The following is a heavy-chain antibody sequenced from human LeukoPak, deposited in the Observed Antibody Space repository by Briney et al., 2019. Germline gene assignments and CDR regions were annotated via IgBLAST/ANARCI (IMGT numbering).Heavy chain of an antibody. CDR1: GGTFSSYA. Sequence: KVSCKASGGTFSSYAISWVRQASGKGLEWVGLIDRPAKSYATAYGASVGGRFTISRDDSKNTAYLQMDSLKTEDTALYYCTRDRGTYNWLDPWGQGTLVTVSS. J-gene: IGHJ5*02. CDR2: IDRPAKSYAT. V-gene: IGHV3-73*01. CDR3: TRDRGTYNWLDP. D-gene: IGHD1-26*01.